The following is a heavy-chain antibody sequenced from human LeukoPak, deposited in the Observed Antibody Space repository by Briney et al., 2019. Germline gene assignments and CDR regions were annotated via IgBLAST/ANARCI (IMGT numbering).Heavy chain of an antibody. CDR1: GGSISSYY. V-gene: IGHV4-59*01. Sequence: SETLSPTCTVSGGSISSYYWSWIRQPPGKGLGWVGYIYYSGSTNYNPSLKSRVTISVDTSKHQFSLNLSSVTAADPAVYYCARNQYSSSEYFDYWGQGTLVTVSS. CDR3: ARNQYSSSEYFDY. J-gene: IGHJ4*02. CDR2: IYYSGST. D-gene: IGHD6-6*01.